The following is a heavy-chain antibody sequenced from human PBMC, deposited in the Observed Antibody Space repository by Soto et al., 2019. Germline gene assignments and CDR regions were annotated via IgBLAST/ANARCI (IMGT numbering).Heavy chain of an antibody. CDR3: AADLGFGKISVV. CDR1: GDTVKNCG. CDR2: IIPLFGTT. Sequence: QVQVVQSGVEVRRPGSSVKVSCKAYGDTVKNCGISGGRQAPGQGLEWMGGIIPLFGTTDFDQRFQGRLTITTDESTTTAYMELSRLRSEDTATYYLAADLGFGKISVVWGPGTTVIVSS. D-gene: IGHD3-10*01. J-gene: IGHJ6*02. V-gene: IGHV1-69*01.